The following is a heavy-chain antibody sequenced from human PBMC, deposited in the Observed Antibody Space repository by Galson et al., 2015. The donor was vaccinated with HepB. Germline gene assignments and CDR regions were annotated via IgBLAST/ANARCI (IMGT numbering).Heavy chain of an antibody. Sequence: SLRLSCAASGFTFISYAMSWVRQAPGKGLEWVSAISGSGGSTYYADSVKGRFTISRDNSKNTLYLQMNSLRAEDTAVYYCTTDPVLLWFGDHRYYFDYWGQGTLVTVSS. V-gene: IGHV3-23*01. D-gene: IGHD3-10*01. CDR3: TTDPVLLWFGDHRYYFDY. CDR1: GFTFISYA. CDR2: ISGSGGST. J-gene: IGHJ4*02.